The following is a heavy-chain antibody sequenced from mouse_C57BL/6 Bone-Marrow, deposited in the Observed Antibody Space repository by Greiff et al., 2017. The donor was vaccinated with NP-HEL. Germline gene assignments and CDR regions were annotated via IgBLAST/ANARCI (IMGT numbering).Heavy chain of an antibody. J-gene: IGHJ1*03. CDR3: ARGPPLVWYFDV. CDR2: IHPNSGST. V-gene: IGHV1-64*01. CDR1: GYTFTSYW. Sequence: QVQLQQPGAELVKPGASVKLSCKASGYTFTSYWMHWVKQRPGQGLEWIGMIHPNSGSTNYNEKFKSKATLTVDKSSSTAYMQLSSLTSEDSAVYYCARGPPLVWYFDVGGTGTTVTVSA.